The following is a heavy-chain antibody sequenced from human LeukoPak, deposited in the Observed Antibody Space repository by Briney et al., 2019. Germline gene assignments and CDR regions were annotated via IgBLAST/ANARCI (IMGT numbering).Heavy chain of an antibody. J-gene: IGHJ4*01. CDR2: IKQDGSEK. Sequence: GGSLRLSCAASGFTFSSYWMSWVRQAPGKGLEWVANIKQDGSEKYYVDSVKGRFTISRDNAKNSLYLQMNSLRAEDTAVYYCARHGYHDFWSGYSNDPLYSDYWGHGTLVTVSS. D-gene: IGHD3-3*01. CDR1: GFTFSSYW. V-gene: IGHV3-7*01. CDR3: ARHGYHDFWSGYSNDPLYSDY.